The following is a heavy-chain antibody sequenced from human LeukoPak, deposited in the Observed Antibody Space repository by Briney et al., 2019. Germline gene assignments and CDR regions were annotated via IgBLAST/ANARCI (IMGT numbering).Heavy chain of an antibody. Sequence: ASVKVSFKASGYTFTSYAMHWVRQAPGQRLEWMGWINTGNGNTKYSQEFQGRVTITRDTSASTAYMELSSLRSEDMAVYYCARVSLGYSLDYWGQGTLVTVSS. CDR3: ARVSLGYSLDY. CDR2: INTGNGNT. V-gene: IGHV1-3*03. D-gene: IGHD5-18*01. CDR1: GYTFTSYA. J-gene: IGHJ4*02.